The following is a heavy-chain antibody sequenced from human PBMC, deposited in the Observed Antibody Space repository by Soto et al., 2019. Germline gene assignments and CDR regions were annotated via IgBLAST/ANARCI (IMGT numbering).Heavy chain of an antibody. Sequence: ASVKVSCKASGYTFTSFPIHWVRQAPGQRLEWMGWINPGNDNTRYSQKFQGRVTITRDTSASTVYMKLSSLRSEDTAVYYCARGGYSSGPDYWGQGTLVTVSS. D-gene: IGHD6-19*01. J-gene: IGHJ4*02. CDR1: GYTFTSFP. CDR3: ARGGYSSGPDY. CDR2: INPGNDNT. V-gene: IGHV1-3*01.